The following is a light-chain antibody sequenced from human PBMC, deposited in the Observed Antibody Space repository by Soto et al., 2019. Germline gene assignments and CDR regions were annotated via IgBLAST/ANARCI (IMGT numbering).Light chain of an antibody. CDR3: MQPLQSWT. J-gene: IGKJ1*01. Sequence: DIVMTQSPLSLPVTPGEPAYISCRSSQSLLHSNGYNYLDWYLQKPGQSPXLLIYLGSNRASGVPDRFSGSGSGTDSTLKIRRVEAEDVGVDYCMQPLQSWTFGQGTKVDIK. V-gene: IGKV2-28*01. CDR1: QSLLHSNGYNY. CDR2: LGS.